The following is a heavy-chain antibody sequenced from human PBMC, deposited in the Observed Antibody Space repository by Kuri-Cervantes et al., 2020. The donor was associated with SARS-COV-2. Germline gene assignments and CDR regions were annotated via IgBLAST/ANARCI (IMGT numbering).Heavy chain of an antibody. CDR2: IIPIFGTA. CDR3: AKDKDSSGWYADFDY. D-gene: IGHD6-19*01. J-gene: IGHJ4*02. V-gene: IGHV1-69*13. CDR1: GGTFSSYA. Sequence: SVKVSCKASGGTFSSYAISWVRQAPGQGLEWMGGIIPIFGTANYAQKFQGRVTITADESTSTAYMELSSLRSEDTAVYYCAKDKDSSGWYADFDYWGQGTLVTVSS.